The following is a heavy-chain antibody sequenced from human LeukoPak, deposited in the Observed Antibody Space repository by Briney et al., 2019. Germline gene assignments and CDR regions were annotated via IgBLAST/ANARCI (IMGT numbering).Heavy chain of an antibody. CDR2: IYPGDSDT. CDR3: ARPRAYYYDSSLGFDY. J-gene: IGHJ4*02. V-gene: IGHV5-51*01. D-gene: IGHD3-22*01. CDR1: GYGFTSYW. Sequence: GESLKISCKGSGYGFTSYWIGWVRQMPGKGLEWMGIIYPGDSDTRYSPSFQGQVTISADKSISTAYLQWSSLKASDTAMYYCARPRAYYYDSSLGFDYWGQGTLVTVSS.